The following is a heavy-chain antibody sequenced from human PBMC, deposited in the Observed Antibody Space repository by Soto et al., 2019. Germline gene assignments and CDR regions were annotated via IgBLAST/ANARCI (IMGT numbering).Heavy chain of an antibody. CDR1: GDSISRNDLY. CDR3: ASTVFPASNWFDP. V-gene: IGHV4-39*01. Sequence: QLQLQESGLGLVKPSETLSLTCTISGDSISRNDLYWGWIRQPPGKGLEWIGNIYYSGSTSYNPSLKSRVTISINTSKNQFSLKLSSATAADTAVYSCASTVFPASNWFDPWGQGTLVTVSS. J-gene: IGHJ5*02. D-gene: IGHD4-17*01. CDR2: IYYSGST.